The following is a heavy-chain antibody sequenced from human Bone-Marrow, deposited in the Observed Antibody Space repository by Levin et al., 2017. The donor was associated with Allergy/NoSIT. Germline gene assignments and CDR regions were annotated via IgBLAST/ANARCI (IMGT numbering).Heavy chain of an antibody. CDR1: GFTFSSYG. Sequence: GGSLRLSCTTSGFTFSSYGMHWVRQAPGKGLEWVAVIWSDGTNRYSADSVKGRFTISRDNTKNILFLQMQSLRAEDTAVYHCARVGYCRGSSCYDVFGYSGMDVWGQGTTVTVSS. J-gene: IGHJ6*02. CDR3: ARVGYCRGSSCYDVFGYSGMDV. CDR2: IWSDGTNR. D-gene: IGHD2-2*01. V-gene: IGHV3-33*03.